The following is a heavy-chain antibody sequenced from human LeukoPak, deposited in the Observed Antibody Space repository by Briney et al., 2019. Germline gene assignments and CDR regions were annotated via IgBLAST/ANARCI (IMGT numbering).Heavy chain of an antibody. V-gene: IGHV4-34*01. CDR1: GGSLSGYY. D-gene: IGHD6-19*01. CDR2: INHSGST. Sequence: SETLSLTCAVSGGSLSGYYWTWIRQPPGKGLEWIGEINHSGSTNYNPSLKSRVTISLDTSRKQFFLRLSSVTAADTAVYYCARESGSGSSDYWGQGTLVTVSS. J-gene: IGHJ4*02. CDR3: ARESGSGSSDY.